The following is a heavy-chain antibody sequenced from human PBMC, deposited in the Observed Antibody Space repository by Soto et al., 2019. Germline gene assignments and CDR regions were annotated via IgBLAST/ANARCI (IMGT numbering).Heavy chain of an antibody. CDR3: ARDSGKGYGMDV. J-gene: IGHJ6*02. CDR1: GFTFSNYN. Sequence: VQLVESGGGLVQPGGSLRLSCAASGFTFSNYNMNWVRQAPGKGLEWVSYISSRSSTIYYADSVKGRFTISRDNAKNSLYLQMNSLRDEDTAVYYCARDSGKGYGMDVWGQGTTVTVSS. V-gene: IGHV3-48*02. CDR2: ISSRSSTI.